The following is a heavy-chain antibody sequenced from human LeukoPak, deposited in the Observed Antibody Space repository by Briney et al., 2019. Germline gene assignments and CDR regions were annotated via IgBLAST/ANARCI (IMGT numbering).Heavy chain of an antibody. CDR1: GVPFSGYY. J-gene: IGHJ5*02. D-gene: IGHD3-9*01. CDR3: ARDMTDWWFDP. CDR2: INHSGST. V-gene: IGHV4-34*01. Sequence: PSETLSLTCAVYGVPFSGYYWSWIRQPPGKGLEWIGEINHSGSTNYNPSLKSRVTISVDTSKNQFSLKLSSVTAADTAVYYCARDMTDWWFDPWGQGTLVTVSS.